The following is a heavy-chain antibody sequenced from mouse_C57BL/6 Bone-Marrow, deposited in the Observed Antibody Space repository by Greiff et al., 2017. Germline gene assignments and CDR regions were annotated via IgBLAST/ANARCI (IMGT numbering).Heavy chain of an antibody. V-gene: IGHV3-6*01. CDR3: ARGQRGFAY. J-gene: IGHJ3*01. D-gene: IGHD3-3*01. CDR2: ISYDGSN. Sequence: DVQLQESGPGLVKPSQSLSLTCSVTGYSITSGYYWNWIRQFPGNKLEWMGYISYDGSNNYNPSLKNRISITRDTYKNQFFLKLNSVTTEDTATYYCARGQRGFAYWGQGTLVTVAA. CDR1: GYSITSGYY.